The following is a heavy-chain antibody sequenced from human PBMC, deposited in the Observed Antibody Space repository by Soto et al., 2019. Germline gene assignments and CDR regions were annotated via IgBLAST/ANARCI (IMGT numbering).Heavy chain of an antibody. CDR1: GGTFSSYA. Sequence: ASVKVSCKASGGTFSSYAISWVRQAPGQGLEWMGGIIPIFGTANYAQKFQGRVTITADESTSTAYMELSSLRSEDTAVYYCARVVVVVPAAIYDYYYGMDVWGQGTTVTV. CDR2: IIPIFGTA. V-gene: IGHV1-69*13. D-gene: IGHD2-2*02. J-gene: IGHJ6*02. CDR3: ARVVVVVPAAIYDYYYGMDV.